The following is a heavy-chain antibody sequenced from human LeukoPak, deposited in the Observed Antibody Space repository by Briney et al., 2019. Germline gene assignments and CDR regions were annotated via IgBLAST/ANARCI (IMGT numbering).Heavy chain of an antibody. CDR1: GFTFSSYA. CDR2: ISGSGGST. J-gene: IGHJ4*02. V-gene: IGHV3-23*01. CDR3: AKGRRFGELHVGEFFDY. D-gene: IGHD3-10*01. Sequence: GGSLRLSCAASGFTFSSYAMSWVRQAPGKGLEWVSAISGSGGSTYYADSVKGRFTISRDNSKNTLYLQMNSLRAEDTAVYYCAKGRRFGELHVGEFFDYRAREPWSPSPQ.